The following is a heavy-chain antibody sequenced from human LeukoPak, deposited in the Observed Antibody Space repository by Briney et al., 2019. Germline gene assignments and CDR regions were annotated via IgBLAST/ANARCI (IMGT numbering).Heavy chain of an antibody. V-gene: IGHV1-18*04. J-gene: IGHJ4*02. CDR2: ISGYNGDT. D-gene: IGHD5-12*01. CDR1: GYTFTSYG. Sequence: GGLVKVSCKASGYTFTSYGISWVRQAPGQGLEWMGWISGYNGDTKYAHNSQGRVTMTIDTSTSTAYMELRSLRSDDTAVYYCGVSGYDSLLNYWGQGTLVTVSS. CDR3: GVSGYDSLLNY.